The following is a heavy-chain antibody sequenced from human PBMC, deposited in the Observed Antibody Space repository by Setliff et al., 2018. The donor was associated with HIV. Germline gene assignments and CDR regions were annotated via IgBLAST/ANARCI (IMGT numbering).Heavy chain of an antibody. V-gene: IGHV3-9*01. Sequence: GGSLRLSCAASGFTFDDYGMHWVRQAPGKGLEWVSSISWSRSRIDYGDSVRGRFTISRDNAKNSLYLQMNSLRAEVTAVYYCARFGVEYGMDVWGQGTTVTVSS. J-gene: IGHJ6*02. CDR1: GFTFDDYG. CDR2: ISWSRSRI. CDR3: ARFGVEYGMDV. D-gene: IGHD2-8*01.